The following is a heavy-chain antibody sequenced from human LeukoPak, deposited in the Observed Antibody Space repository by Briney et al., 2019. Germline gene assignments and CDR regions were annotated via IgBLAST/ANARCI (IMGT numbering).Heavy chain of an antibody. J-gene: IGHJ4*02. Sequence: GASVKVSCKASGYTFTSYGISWVRQAPGQGLEWMGWISAYNGNTNYAQKLQGRVTMTTDTSTSTAYMELRSLRSDDTAVYYCARGCSGGSCYSERFDHWGQGTLVTVSS. D-gene: IGHD2-15*01. V-gene: IGHV1-18*01. CDR2: ISAYNGNT. CDR3: ARGCSGGSCYSERFDH. CDR1: GYTFTSYG.